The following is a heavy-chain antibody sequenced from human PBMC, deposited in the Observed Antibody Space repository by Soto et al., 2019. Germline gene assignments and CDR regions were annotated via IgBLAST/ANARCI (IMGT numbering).Heavy chain of an antibody. Sequence: QVQLEQSGAEVKKPGASVKVSCKASGYTFTNFGINWVRQAPGLGLEWVGWISPYNGNTQTVEKLQGRVTMTTDTSTSTAYMELRSLRSDDTAVYYCARGRDYGDFYFDYWGQGTLVTVSS. CDR1: GYTFTNFG. CDR3: ARGRDYGDFYFDY. D-gene: IGHD4-17*01. J-gene: IGHJ4*02. V-gene: IGHV1-18*01. CDR2: ISPYNGNT.